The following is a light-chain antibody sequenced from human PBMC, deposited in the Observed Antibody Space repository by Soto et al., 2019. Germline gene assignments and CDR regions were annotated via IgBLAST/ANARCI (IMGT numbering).Light chain of an antibody. J-gene: IGLJ3*02. CDR1: SSDVGGYDY. CDR2: EVT. CDR3: SSFVAGNNYWV. V-gene: IGLV2-8*01. Sequence: QSALTQPPSASGTPGRSVTISCTGTSSDVGGYDYVSWFQQHPCKAPKLIIYEVTKRPSGVPDRFSASKSGNTASLTVSGLQAEDEADYYCSSFVAGNNYWVFGGGTKVTVL.